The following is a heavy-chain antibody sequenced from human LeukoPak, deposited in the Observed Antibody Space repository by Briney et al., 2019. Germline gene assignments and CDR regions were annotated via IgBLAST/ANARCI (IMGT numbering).Heavy chain of an antibody. Sequence: PSETLSLTCAVYGGSFSGYYWSWIRQPPGKGLEWVGEINHSGSTNYNPSLESRVTISVDTSKNQFSLKLSSVTAADTAVYYCARGLVSSSWYRYYYYYMDVWGKGTTVTVSS. V-gene: IGHV4-34*01. D-gene: IGHD6-13*01. CDR2: INHSGST. CDR1: GGSFSGYY. CDR3: ARGLVSSSWYRYYYYYMDV. J-gene: IGHJ6*03.